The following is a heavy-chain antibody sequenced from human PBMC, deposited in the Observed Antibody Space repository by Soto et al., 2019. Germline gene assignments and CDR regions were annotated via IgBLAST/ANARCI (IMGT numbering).Heavy chain of an antibody. CDR2: IIPIFGTA. V-gene: IGHV1-69*12. D-gene: IGHD4-17*01. CDR1: GDTFSSYA. J-gene: IGHJ6*02. Sequence: QVQLVQSGAEVKKPGSSVKVSCKASGDTFSSYAISWVRQAPGQGLEWMGGIIPIFGTANYAQKFQGRVTITADESTSTVYMELSSLRSEDTAVYYCASSGDDYYYDGMDVWGQGTTVTVSS. CDR3: ASSGDDYYYDGMDV.